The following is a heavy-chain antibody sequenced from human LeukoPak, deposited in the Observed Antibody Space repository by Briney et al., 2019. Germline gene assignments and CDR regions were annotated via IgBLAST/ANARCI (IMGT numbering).Heavy chain of an antibody. J-gene: IGHJ4*02. D-gene: IGHD1-26*01. CDR2: INPNSGGT. CDR3: ARWEWELRAGDY. Sequence: ASVKVSCKASGYTFTGYYMHWVRQAPGQGLEWMGWINPNSGGTNYAQKFQGRVTMTRDTSISTAYMELRSLRSDDTAVYYCARWEWELRAGDYWGQGTLVTVSS. CDR1: GYTFTGYY. V-gene: IGHV1-2*02.